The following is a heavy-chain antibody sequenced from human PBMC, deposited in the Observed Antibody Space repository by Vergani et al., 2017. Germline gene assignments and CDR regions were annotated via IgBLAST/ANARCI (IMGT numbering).Heavy chain of an antibody. D-gene: IGHD3-10*01. V-gene: IGHV3-21*01. Sequence: EVQLVESGGGLVKPGGSLRLSCAASGFTFSSYSMNWVRQAPGKGLEWVSSISSSSSYISYADSVKGRFTISRDNAKHSLYLQMNSLRAEDTAVYYCARDGRLLWFGNDAFDIWGQGTMVTVSS. CDR3: ARDGRLLWFGNDAFDI. CDR2: ISSSSSYI. CDR1: GFTFSSYS. J-gene: IGHJ3*02.